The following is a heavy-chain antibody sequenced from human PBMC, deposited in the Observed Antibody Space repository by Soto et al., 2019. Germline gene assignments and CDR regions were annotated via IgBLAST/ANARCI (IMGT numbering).Heavy chain of an antibody. D-gene: IGHD2-21*01. CDR3: ARGPIPTVGSDY. V-gene: IGHV3-66*01. J-gene: IGHJ4*02. CDR1: GFTVSSNY. Sequence: GGSLRLSCAASGFTVSSNYMSWVRQAPGKGLEWVSVIYSGGSTYYADSVKGRFTISRDNSKNTLYLQMNSLRAEDTAVYYCARGPIPTVGSDYWGQGTLVTVSS. CDR2: IYSGGST.